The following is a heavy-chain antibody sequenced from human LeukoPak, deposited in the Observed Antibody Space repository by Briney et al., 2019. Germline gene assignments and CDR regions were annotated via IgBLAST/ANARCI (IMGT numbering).Heavy chain of an antibody. CDR2: INTNTGNP. CDR3: ARDYDFWSGSTANWFDP. V-gene: IGHV7-4-1*02. D-gene: IGHD3-3*01. CDR1: GYTFTSYA. J-gene: IGHJ5*02. Sequence: ASVKVSCKASGYTFTSYAMNWVRQAPGQGLEWMGWINTNTGNPTYAQGFTGRFVFSLDTSVSTAYLQISSLKAEDTAVYYCARDYDFWSGSTANWFDPWGQGTLVTVSS.